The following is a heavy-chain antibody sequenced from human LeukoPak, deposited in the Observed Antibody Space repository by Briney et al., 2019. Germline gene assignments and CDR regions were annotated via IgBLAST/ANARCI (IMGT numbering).Heavy chain of an antibody. J-gene: IGHJ3*02. V-gene: IGHV3-53*01. CDR1: GFTVSSNY. D-gene: IGHD6-13*01. CDR2: IYTSGST. CDR3: ASSVAAASDAFDI. Sequence: GGSLRLSCAASGFTVSSNYMSWVRQAPGKGLEWVSIIYTSGSTYYADSVRGRFTISRDNSKNTLYLQMNSLRAEDTAVYYCASSVAAASDAFDIWGQGTMVTVSS.